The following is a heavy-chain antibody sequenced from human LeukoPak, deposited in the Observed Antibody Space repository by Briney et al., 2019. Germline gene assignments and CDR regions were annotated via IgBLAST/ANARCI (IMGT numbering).Heavy chain of an antibody. CDR1: GFTFSSYW. D-gene: IGHD6-13*01. CDR2: ISGSGGST. V-gene: IGHV3-23*01. Sequence: GGSLRLSCAASGFTFSSYWMSWVRQAPGKGLEWVSAISGSGGSTYYADSVKGRFTISRDNSKNTLYLQMNSLRAEDTAVYYCAKDTAAAGTGYAFDIWGQGTMATVSS. CDR3: AKDTAAAGTGYAFDI. J-gene: IGHJ3*02.